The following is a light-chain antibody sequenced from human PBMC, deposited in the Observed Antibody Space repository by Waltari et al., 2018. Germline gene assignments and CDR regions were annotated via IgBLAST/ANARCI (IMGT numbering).Light chain of an antibody. CDR1: KIGSYS. Sequence: SYALTQPPSVSVAPGTTARITWGGDKIGSYSVHWYQQKPGQAHVLVIFYDSDRPSGIPERFSGSNSGNTATLTISSVEAGDEAKYYCHVWHPDMDPGVFGPGTEVSV. CDR2: YDS. CDR3: HVWHPDMDPGV. V-gene: IGLV3-21*04. J-gene: IGLJ1*01.